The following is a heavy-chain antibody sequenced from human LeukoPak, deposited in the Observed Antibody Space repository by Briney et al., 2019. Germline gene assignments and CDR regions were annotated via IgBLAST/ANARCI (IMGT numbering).Heavy chain of an antibody. D-gene: IGHD3-9*01. Sequence: PSETLSLTCAVSGSSISSGYYWGWIRQPPGKGLEWIGSIYHSGSTYNNPSLKSRVTISVDTSKNQFSLKLSSVTAADTAVYYCASFTDYDILTGYFWRWGQGTLVTVSS. V-gene: IGHV4-38-2*01. CDR2: IYHSGST. CDR1: GSSISSGYY. J-gene: IGHJ4*02. CDR3: ASFTDYDILTGYFWR.